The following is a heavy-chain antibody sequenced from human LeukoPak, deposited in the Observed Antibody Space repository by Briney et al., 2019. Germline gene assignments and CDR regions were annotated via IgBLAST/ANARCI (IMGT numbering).Heavy chain of an antibody. Sequence: PSETLSLTCTVSGGSISSGDYYWSWIRQPPGKGLEWIGYIYYSGSTYYNPSLKSRVTISVDTSKNQFSLKLSSVTAADTAVYYCARAVRYYDSSGYPSAIVPYYFDYWGQGTLVTVSS. CDR3: ARAVRYYDSSGYPSAIVPYYFDY. D-gene: IGHD3-22*01. V-gene: IGHV4-30-4*01. CDR1: GGSISSGDYY. J-gene: IGHJ4*02. CDR2: IYYSGST.